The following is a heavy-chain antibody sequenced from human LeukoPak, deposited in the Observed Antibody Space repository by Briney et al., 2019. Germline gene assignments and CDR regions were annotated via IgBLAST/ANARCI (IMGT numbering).Heavy chain of an antibody. J-gene: IGHJ6*03. CDR1: GYSFTGYY. CDR2: INPNSGGT. V-gene: IGHV1-2*02. CDR3: ARVDVFGVVSSDYYYYYMDV. D-gene: IGHD3-3*01. Sequence: ASVKVSCKASGYSFTGYYMNWVRQAPGQGLEWMGWINPNSGGTNYAQKFQGRVTMTRDTSISTAYMEVSRLRSDDTAVYYCARVDVFGVVSSDYYYYYMDVWGKGTTVTVSS.